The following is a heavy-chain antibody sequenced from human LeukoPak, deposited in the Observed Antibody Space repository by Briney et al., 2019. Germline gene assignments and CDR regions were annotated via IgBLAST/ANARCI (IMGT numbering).Heavy chain of an antibody. V-gene: IGHV3-33*01. D-gene: IGHD5-24*01. Sequence: GGSLRLSCAASGFIFSSYDMHWVRQAPGKGPEWVAIIRYDGSNENYADSVKGRFTISRDNSKKTLYLQMNSLRAEDTAVYYCARSRYNLDYWGQGTLVTVSS. CDR3: ARSRYNLDY. CDR2: IRYDGSNE. CDR1: GFIFSSYD. J-gene: IGHJ4*02.